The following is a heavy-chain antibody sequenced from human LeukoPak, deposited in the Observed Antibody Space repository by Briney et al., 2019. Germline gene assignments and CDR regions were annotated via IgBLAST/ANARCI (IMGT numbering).Heavy chain of an antibody. CDR1: GFTFSSYG. V-gene: IGHV3-33*06. CDR2: IWYDGSNK. Sequence: GGSLRLSCAASGFTFSSYGMHWVRQAPGKGLEWVAVIWYDGSNKYYADSVKGRFTISRDNSKNTLYLQMNSLRAEDTAVYYCAKAMATTITYYFDYWGQGTLVTVSS. J-gene: IGHJ4*02. D-gene: IGHD5-24*01. CDR3: AKAMATTITYYFDY.